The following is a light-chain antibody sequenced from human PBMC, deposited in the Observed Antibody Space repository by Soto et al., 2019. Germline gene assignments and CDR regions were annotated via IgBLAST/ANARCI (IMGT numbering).Light chain of an antibody. CDR1: SSDVGGYNL. CDR3: CSYAGSTTFV. Sequence: QSVLTQPASVSGSPGQSITISCTGTSSDVGGYNLVSWYQQHPGKAPKLMIYEGSKRPSGVSNRFSGSKSGNTASLTISGLQAEDEADYYCCSYAGSTTFVFGGGTQLTVL. J-gene: IGLJ2*01. CDR2: EGS. V-gene: IGLV2-23*03.